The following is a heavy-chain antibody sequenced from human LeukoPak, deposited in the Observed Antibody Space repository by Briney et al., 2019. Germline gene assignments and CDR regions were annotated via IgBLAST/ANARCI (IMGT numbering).Heavy chain of an antibody. V-gene: IGHV4-30-2*03. D-gene: IGHD4-11*01. J-gene: IGHJ6*03. CDR3: VRVYDYRGYYFYYYMDV. Sequence: NTSQTPSLTCAVSGGSISSCGYSWSWIRQPPGKGLELIGTIYYRGGSTYYNPSLKSRVTISVDTSKNQFSLKLSSVTAADTAVYYCVRVYDYRGYYFYYYMDVWGKGTTVTVSS. CDR1: GGSISSCGYS. CDR2: IYYRGGST.